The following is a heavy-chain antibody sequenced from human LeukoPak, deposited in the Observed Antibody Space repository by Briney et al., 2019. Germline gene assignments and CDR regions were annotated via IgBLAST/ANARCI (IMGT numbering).Heavy chain of an antibody. CDR1: GFTFGDYA. CDR2: MRSKAYGGTT. D-gene: IGHD6-6*01. J-gene: IGHJ5*02. CDR3: SRGGSWKWWFDP. V-gene: IGHV3-49*04. Sequence: PGGSLRLSCAASGFTFGDYAMSWVRQAPGKGLEWVGFMRSKAYGGTTEYAASVKGRFTISRDDSKSSAYLQMNSLKTEDTAMYYCSRGGSWKWWFDPWGQGTLVTPSS.